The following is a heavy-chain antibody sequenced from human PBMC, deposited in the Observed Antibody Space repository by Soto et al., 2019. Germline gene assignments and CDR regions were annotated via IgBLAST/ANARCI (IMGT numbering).Heavy chain of an antibody. CDR2: IWYDGSNK. J-gene: IGHJ6*02. CDR1: GFTFSSYG. CDR3: ARDFRARGDYDFWSGYYEGYYYYYGMDV. Sequence: GGSLRLSCAASGFTFSSYGMHWVRDAPGKGLEWVAVIWYDGSNKYYADSVKGRFTISRDNSKNTLYLQMNSLRAEDTAVYYCARDFRARGDYDFWSGYYEGYYYYYGMDVWGQGTTVTVSS. V-gene: IGHV3-33*01. D-gene: IGHD3-3*01.